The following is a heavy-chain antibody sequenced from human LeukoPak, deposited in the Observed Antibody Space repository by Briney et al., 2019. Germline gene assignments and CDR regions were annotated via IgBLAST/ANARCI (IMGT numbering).Heavy chain of an antibody. D-gene: IGHD4-11*01. CDR2: INGGGVNT. V-gene: IGHV3-23*01. CDR3: AKDLYSNYGPADY. J-gene: IGHJ4*02. Sequence: GGSLRLSCVDSGFTFTNAWMSWVRQAPGKGLEWVSTINGGGVNTHYADSVGGRFTISRDNSKNTLFLQMNSLRDEDTAVYYCAKDLYSNYGPADYWGQGNLVTVSS. CDR1: GFTFTNAW.